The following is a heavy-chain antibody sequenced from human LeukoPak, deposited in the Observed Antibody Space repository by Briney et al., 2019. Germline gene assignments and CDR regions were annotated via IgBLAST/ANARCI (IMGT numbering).Heavy chain of an antibody. CDR1: GFTFSSYA. D-gene: IGHD3-10*01. J-gene: IGHJ4*02. CDR2: TSSDLNVK. Sequence: GGSLRLSCAASGFTFSSYAIHWVRQAPGKGLEWVAVTSSDLNVKLYADSVKGRFTISRDNSRSTLYLQMNSLRPEDTAIYYCAIEGYYGSGSPPSLYFDYWGQGTLVTVSS. V-gene: IGHV3-30-3*01. CDR3: AIEGYYGSGSPPSLYFDY.